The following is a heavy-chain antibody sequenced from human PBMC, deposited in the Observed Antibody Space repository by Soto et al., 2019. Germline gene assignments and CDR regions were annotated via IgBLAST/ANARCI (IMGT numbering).Heavy chain of an antibody. CDR2: ISGDGHNK. J-gene: IGHJ4*02. Sequence: QVQLVESGGGVVQPGRSLRVSCAASGFTFKNYAFHWVRQAPGKGLEWVTVISGDGHNKYYADSVKGRFTISRDNSENTLFLQMNRLGPEDTGGYCWAKGQAADGNLGLDNWGQGTLVTVSS. V-gene: IGHV3-30-3*01. D-gene: IGHD6-13*01. CDR1: GFTFKNYA. CDR3: AKGQAADGNLGLDN.